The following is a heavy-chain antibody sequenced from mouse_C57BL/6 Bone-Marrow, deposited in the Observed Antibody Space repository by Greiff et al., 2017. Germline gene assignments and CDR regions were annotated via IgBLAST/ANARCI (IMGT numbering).Heavy chain of an antibody. D-gene: IGHD2-4*01. CDR3: ASDYDY. J-gene: IGHJ2*01. Sequence: QVQLKESGPELVKPGASVKLSCKASGYTFTSYDINWVKQRPGQGLEWIGWIYPRDGSTKYNEKFKGKATLTVDTSSSTAYMELHSLASEDSAVYFCASDYDYWGQGTTLTVSS. CDR1: GYTFTSYD. V-gene: IGHV1-85*01. CDR2: IYPRDGST.